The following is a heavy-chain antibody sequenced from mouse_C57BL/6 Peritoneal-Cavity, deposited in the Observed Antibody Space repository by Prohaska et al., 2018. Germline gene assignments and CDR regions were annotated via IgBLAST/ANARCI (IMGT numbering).Heavy chain of an antibody. V-gene: IGHV14-3*01. CDR3: TTCYYGSSYWYFDV. CDR1: GFNIKNTY. D-gene: IGHD1-1*01. Sequence: EVQLQQSVAELVRPGASVKLSCTASGFNIKNTYMHWVKQRPEQGLEWIGRIDPANGNTKYAPKFQGKATITADTSSNTAYLQLSSLTSEDTAVYYCTTCYYGSSYWYFDVWGTGTTVTVSS. J-gene: IGHJ1*03. CDR2: IDPANGNT.